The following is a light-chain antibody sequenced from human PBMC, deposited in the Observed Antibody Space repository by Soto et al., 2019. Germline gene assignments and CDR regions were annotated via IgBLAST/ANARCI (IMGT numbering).Light chain of an antibody. CDR3: QQYNSYPT. CDR1: QSISSW. V-gene: IGKV1-5*03. Sequence: DIQMTQSPSTLSASVGDRVTITCRASQSISSWLAWYQQKAGKAPKLLIYKASILESGVPSRFSGSGSGTEFTLTISSLQPDDFATYYCQQYNSYPTFGQGTKVDIK. CDR2: KAS. J-gene: IGKJ1*01.